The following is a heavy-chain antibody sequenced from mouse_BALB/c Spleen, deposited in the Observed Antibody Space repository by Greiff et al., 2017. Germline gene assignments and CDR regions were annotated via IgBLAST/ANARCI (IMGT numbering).Heavy chain of an antibody. D-gene: IGHD2-1*01. CDR3: ARLYYGNYFDY. V-gene: IGHV1-9*01. J-gene: IGHJ2*01. Sequence: QVQLKQSGAELMKPGASVKISCKATGYTFSSYWIEWVKQRPGHGLEWIGEILPGSGSTNYNEKFKGKATFTADTSSNTAYMQLSSLTSEDSAVYYCARLYYGNYFDYWGQGTTLTVSS. CDR1: GYTFSSYW. CDR2: ILPGSGST.